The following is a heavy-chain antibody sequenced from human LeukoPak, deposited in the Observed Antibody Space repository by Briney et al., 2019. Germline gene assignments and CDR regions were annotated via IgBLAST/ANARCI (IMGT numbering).Heavy chain of an antibody. J-gene: IGHJ4*02. CDR1: DGSISSYY. Sequence: SETLSLTCTVSDGSISSYYWSWIRQPPGKGLEWIGNIYYSGSTNYNPSLKSRVTISLDTSKNQLSLRLSSVTAADTAVYYCAKEIEGLGVPARRWFDNWGQGTLVTVSS. CDR3: AKEIEGLGVPARRWFDN. V-gene: IGHV4-59*01. CDR2: IYYSGST. D-gene: IGHD2-2*01.